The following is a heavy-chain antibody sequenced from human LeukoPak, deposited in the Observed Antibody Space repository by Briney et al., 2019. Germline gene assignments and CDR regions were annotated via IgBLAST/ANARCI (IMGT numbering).Heavy chain of an antibody. CDR3: ARGGDWLFDY. V-gene: IGHV3-33*01. CDR2: IWYDGSNK. Sequence: PGRSLRLSCAASGFTFSNYGMHWVRQAPGKGLEWVAVIWYDGSNKYYADSVKGRFTISRDNSKKTLYLQMNSLRAEDTALYYCARGGDWLFDYWGQGILVTVSS. CDR1: GFTFSNYG. J-gene: IGHJ4*02. D-gene: IGHD2-21*02.